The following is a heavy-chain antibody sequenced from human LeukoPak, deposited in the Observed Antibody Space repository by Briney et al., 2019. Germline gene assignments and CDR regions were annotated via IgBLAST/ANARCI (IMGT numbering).Heavy chain of an antibody. J-gene: IGHJ2*01. CDR2: IGTAGDT. CDR1: GFTFSSYD. Sequence: PGGSLRLSCAACGFTFSSYDMHWVRQATGKGLEWFSTIGTAGDTYYPGSVKGQFTISRENAKNSLYLQMNSLRPGDTAVYYCAREGPTVGSKWDNWYFDLWGRGTLVTVSS. CDR3: AREGPTVGSKWDNWYFDL. D-gene: IGHD1-26*01. V-gene: IGHV3-13*03.